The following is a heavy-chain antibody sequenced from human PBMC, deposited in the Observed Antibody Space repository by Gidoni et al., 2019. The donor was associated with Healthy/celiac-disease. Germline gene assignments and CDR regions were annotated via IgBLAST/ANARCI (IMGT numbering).Heavy chain of an antibody. CDR2: INPSGGFT. D-gene: IGHD1-26*01. Sequence: QVQLVQSGAEVKKPGASVKVSCKASGYTFTSYYIHWVRQAPGQGLEWMGIINPSGGFTSYAQKFQGRVTMTRDTSTSTVYMELSSLTSEDTAVYYCARSMGATGEWDFDYWGQGTLVTVSS. J-gene: IGHJ4*02. V-gene: IGHV1-46*03. CDR1: GYTFTSYY. CDR3: ARSMGATGEWDFDY.